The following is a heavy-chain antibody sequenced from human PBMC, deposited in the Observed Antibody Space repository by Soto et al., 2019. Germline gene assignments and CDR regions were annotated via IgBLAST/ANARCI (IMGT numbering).Heavy chain of an antibody. CDR1: GYTFPSYA. CDR3: ARENSQYSSSSEFDP. V-gene: IGHV1-3*01. CDR2: INAGNGNT. Sequence: ASVKVSCKASGYTFPSYAMHWVRQAPGQRLEWMGWINAGNGNTKYSQKFQGRVTITRDTSASTAYMEPSSLRSEDTAVYYCARENSQYSSSSEFDPWGQGTLVTVSS. D-gene: IGHD6-6*01. J-gene: IGHJ5*02.